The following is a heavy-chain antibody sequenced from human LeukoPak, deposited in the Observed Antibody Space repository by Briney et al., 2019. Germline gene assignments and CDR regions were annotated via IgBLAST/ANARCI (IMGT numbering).Heavy chain of an antibody. CDR2: IIPIFGTA. D-gene: IGHD3-22*01. V-gene: IGHV1-69*05. Sequence: GASVKVSCKASGGTFSSYAISWVRQAPGQGLEWMGRIIPIFGTANYAQKFQGRVTITTDESTSTAYMELSSLRSEDTAVYYCARETLGSDTYYYDSSGYGGYWGQGTLVTVSS. CDR1: GGTFSSYA. J-gene: IGHJ4*02. CDR3: ARETLGSDTYYYDSSGYGGY.